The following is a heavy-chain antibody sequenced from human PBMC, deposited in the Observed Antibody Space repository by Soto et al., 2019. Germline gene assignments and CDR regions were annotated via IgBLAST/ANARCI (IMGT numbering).Heavy chain of an antibody. Sequence: QVQLVESGGGVVQPGRSLRLSCAASGFTFSSYAMHWVRQAPGKGLEWVAVISYDGSNKYYADSVKGRFTISRDNSKNTLYLQMNSLRAEDTAVSYCATSRLVRTDYWGQGTLVTVSS. CDR2: ISYDGSNK. CDR3: ATSRLVRTDY. D-gene: IGHD6-19*01. CDR1: GFTFSSYA. J-gene: IGHJ4*02. V-gene: IGHV3-30-3*01.